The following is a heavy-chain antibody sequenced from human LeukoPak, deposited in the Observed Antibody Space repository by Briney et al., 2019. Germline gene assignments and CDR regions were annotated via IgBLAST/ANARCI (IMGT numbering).Heavy chain of an antibody. CDR2: IIPILGIA. CDR1: GGTFSSYA. J-gene: IGHJ4*02. D-gene: IGHD1-26*01. Sequence: ASVKVSCKASGGTFSSYAISWVRQAPGQGLEWMGRIIPILGIANYAQKFQGRVTITADKSTSTAYMELSSLRSEDTAVYYCARVVGTSYFDYWGQGTLVTVSS. CDR3: ARVVGTSYFDY. V-gene: IGHV1-69*04.